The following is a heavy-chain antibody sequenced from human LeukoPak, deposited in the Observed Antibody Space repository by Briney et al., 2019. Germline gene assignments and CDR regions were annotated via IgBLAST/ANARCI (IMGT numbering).Heavy chain of an antibody. CDR1: GFTFSSYA. CDR2: ISGSGGST. D-gene: IGHD6-13*01. Sequence: GGSLRLSCAASGFTFSSYAMSWVRQAPGKGLEWVSAISGSGGSTYYADSVKGRFTISRDNSKNTLYLQMNSLRAEDTAVYYCAKIVSYSSSWYSPLDYWGQGTLVTVSS. J-gene: IGHJ4*02. V-gene: IGHV3-23*01. CDR3: AKIVSYSSSWYSPLDY.